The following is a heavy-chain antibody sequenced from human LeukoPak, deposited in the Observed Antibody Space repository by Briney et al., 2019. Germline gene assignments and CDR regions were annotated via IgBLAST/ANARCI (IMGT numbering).Heavy chain of an antibody. J-gene: IGHJ4*02. Sequence: GESLKISCKGPGYIFSTNWIGWVRQMPGKGLGWMGIIYPGDSDIRYSPSFQGQVTISADKSISTAYLQWSSLKASDTAMYYCARRDPTAMVDYWGQGTLVTVSS. CDR2: IYPGDSDI. D-gene: IGHD5-18*01. V-gene: IGHV5-51*01. CDR1: GYIFSTNW. CDR3: ARRDPTAMVDY.